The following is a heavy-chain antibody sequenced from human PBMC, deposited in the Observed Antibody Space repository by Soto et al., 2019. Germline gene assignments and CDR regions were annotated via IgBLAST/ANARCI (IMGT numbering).Heavy chain of an antibody. Sequence: ASVKVSCKVSGYTLTELSMHWVRQAPGKGLEWVGGFDPEDGETIYAPKFQGRVTMTEDTSTDTAYMELSSLRSEDTAVYSCATEISNSGRYGAFDIWGQGPMVTVSS. J-gene: IGHJ3*02. CDR2: FDPEDGET. V-gene: IGHV1-24*01. D-gene: IGHD1-26*01. CDR3: ATEISNSGRYGAFDI. CDR1: GYTLTELS.